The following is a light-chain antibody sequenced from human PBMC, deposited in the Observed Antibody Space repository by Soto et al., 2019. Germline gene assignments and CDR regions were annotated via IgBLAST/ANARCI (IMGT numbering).Light chain of an antibody. Sequence: EIVLTQSPATLSLSPGERATLSCRASQSVSSYLAWYQQKPGQAPRLLIYDASNKATGIPARYSGSGSGPVFSLTISSLEPEDFAVYYCQQRSSWPPYTFGQGIKLEIK. CDR2: DAS. CDR1: QSVSSY. CDR3: QQRSSWPPYT. J-gene: IGKJ2*01. V-gene: IGKV3-11*01.